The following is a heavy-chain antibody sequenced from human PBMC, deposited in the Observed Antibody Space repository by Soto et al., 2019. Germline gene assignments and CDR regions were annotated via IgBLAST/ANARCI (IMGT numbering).Heavy chain of an antibody. Sequence: GGSLRLSCAASGFTFSSYGMHWVRQAPGKGLEGVARISNDGSNEYYVDSVKGRFTISRDNSKNTLYLQMDSLRAEDTAVYYCAKGEVRGIIPSYFDYWGLGTLVTVSS. CDR2: ISNDGSNE. J-gene: IGHJ4*02. D-gene: IGHD3-10*01. V-gene: IGHV3-30*18. CDR1: GFTFSSYG. CDR3: AKGEVRGIIPSYFDY.